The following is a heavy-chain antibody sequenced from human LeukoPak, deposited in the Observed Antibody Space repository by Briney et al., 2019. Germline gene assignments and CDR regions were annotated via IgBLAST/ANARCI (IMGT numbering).Heavy chain of an antibody. CDR3: AKGGLYGSGSYAFDY. J-gene: IGHJ4*02. CDR1: GYTFTSYY. D-gene: IGHD3-10*01. CDR2: INPSGGST. Sequence: ASVKVSCKASGYTFTSYYMHWVRQAPGQGLEWTGIINPSGGSTSYAQKFQGRVTMTRDTSTSTVYMELSSLRSEDTAVYYCAKGGLYGSGSYAFDYWGQGTLVTVSS. V-gene: IGHV1-46*01.